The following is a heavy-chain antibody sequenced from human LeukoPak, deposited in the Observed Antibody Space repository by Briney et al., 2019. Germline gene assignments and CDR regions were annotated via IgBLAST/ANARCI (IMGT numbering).Heavy chain of an antibody. V-gene: IGHV3-64D*09. CDR3: AKIEGSSSYYFDY. J-gene: IGHJ4*02. CDR2: ISSNGGST. D-gene: IGHD6-6*01. CDR1: GFTFSYYA. Sequence: GGSLRLSCSASGFTFSYYAMHWVRQTAGKGLEFVSGISSNGGSTYYADSLKGRFTISRDNSNNTLYLQMSSLRAEDTAVYYCAKIEGSSSYYFDYWGQGTLVTVSS.